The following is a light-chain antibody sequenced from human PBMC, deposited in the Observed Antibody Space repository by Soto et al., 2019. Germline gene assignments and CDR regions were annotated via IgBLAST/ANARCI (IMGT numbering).Light chain of an antibody. CDR2: EVS. CDR1: RSDVGGYNY. Sequence: QSALTQPASVSGSPGQSITISCTGTRSDVGGYNYVSWYQQHPGKAPKLMIYEVSKRPSGVPDRFSGSKSGNTASLTVSGLEAEDEADYCCTSYAGSNTWVFGGGTKLTVL. J-gene: IGLJ3*02. V-gene: IGLV2-8*01. CDR3: TSYAGSNTWV.